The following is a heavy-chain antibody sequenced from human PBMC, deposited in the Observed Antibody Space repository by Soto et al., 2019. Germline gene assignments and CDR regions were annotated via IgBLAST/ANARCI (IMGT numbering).Heavy chain of an antibody. CDR2: IYHSGST. CDR3: ARAGITIFGVVNPPDY. CDR1: GGSISSSNW. V-gene: IGHV4-4*02. Sequence: PSETLSLTCAVSGGSISSSNWWSWVRQPPGKGLEWIGEIYHSGSTNYNPSLKSRVTISVDKSKNQFSLKLSSVTAADTAVYYCARAGITIFGVVNPPDYWGQGTLVTVSS. J-gene: IGHJ4*02. D-gene: IGHD3-3*01.